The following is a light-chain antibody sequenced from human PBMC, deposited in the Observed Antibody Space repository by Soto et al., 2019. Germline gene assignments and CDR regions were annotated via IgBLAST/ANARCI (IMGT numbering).Light chain of an antibody. CDR1: SSDVGYYNY. CDR3: SSYTTSSSVV. J-gene: IGLJ2*01. CDR2: DVS. Sequence: QSVLTQPASVSGSPGQSITISCTGTSSDVGYYNYVSWYQQHPGKAPKLMIYDVSHRPSGVSDRFSGSKSGNTASLTISGLQAEDEADYYCSSYTTSSSVVFGGGTKLTVL. V-gene: IGLV2-14*01.